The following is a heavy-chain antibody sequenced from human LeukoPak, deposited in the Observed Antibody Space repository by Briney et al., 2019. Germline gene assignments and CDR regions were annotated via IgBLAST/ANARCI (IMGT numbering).Heavy chain of an antibody. J-gene: IGHJ3*02. CDR2: IHYSGST. CDR3: ARLPAATDI. Sequence: SETLSLTCTVSGGSISSSTYYWGWIRQPPGKGLEWIASIHYSGSTCSNPSLKSRVTISVDTSKNQFSLKVSSVTAADTAVYYCARLPAATDIWGQGTMVTVSS. V-gene: IGHV4-39*01. CDR1: GGSISSSTYY.